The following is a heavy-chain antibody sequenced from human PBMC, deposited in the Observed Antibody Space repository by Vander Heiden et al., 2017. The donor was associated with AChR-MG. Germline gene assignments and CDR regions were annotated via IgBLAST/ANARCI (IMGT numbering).Heavy chain of an antibody. V-gene: IGHV3-30*18. J-gene: IGHJ4*02. CDR2: ISYDGSNK. CDR1: GFPFSSYG. D-gene: IGHD3-10*01. CDR3: AKAPLKGVSGKYGPYYFDY. Sequence: QVQLVESGGGVVQPGRSLRLSCADSGFPFSSYGMHWVRQAPGKGLEWVALISYDGSNKYYADSVKGRFTISRDNSKNTLYLQMNSLRAEDTAVYYCAKAPLKGVSGKYGPYYFDYWGQGTLVTVSS.